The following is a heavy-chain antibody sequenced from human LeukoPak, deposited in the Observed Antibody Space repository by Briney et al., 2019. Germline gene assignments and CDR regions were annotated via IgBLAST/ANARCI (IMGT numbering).Heavy chain of an antibody. CDR1: GFSLSTSGVG. V-gene: IGHV2-5*02. CDR2: IGWDDEK. Sequence: SGPTLVKPTQTLTLTCTFSGFSLSTSGVGVGWIRQPPGKALEWLAVIGWDDEKRYSPSLKSRLTITKDTSNNQVVLTMSSVDPVDTATYYCARLTGARGFDYWGQGTLVTVSS. D-gene: IGHD3-10*01. J-gene: IGHJ4*02. CDR3: ARLTGARGFDY.